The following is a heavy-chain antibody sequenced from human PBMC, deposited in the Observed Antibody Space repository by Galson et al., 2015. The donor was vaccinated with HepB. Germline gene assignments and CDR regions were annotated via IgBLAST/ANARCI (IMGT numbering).Heavy chain of an antibody. J-gene: IGHJ6*02. CDR3: ARRGSYYGSGSYPMDV. Sequence: QSGAEVKKPGESLRISCKGSGYSFTSYWISWVRQMPGKGLEWMGRIDPSDSYTNYSPSFQGHVTISADKSISTAYLQWSSLKASDTAMYYCARRGSYYGSGSYPMDVWGQGTTVTVSS. CDR1: GYSFTSYW. D-gene: IGHD3-10*01. CDR2: IDPSDSYT. V-gene: IGHV5-10-1*01.